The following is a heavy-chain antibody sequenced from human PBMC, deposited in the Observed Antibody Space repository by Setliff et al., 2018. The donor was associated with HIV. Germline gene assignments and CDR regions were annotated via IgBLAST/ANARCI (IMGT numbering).Heavy chain of an antibody. V-gene: IGHV4-4*07. Sequence: SETLSLTCTVSGDSVNGYYWSWIRKPAGKGLEWVGRINPSGSVNYNPSLNSRVAVSLDTSKNQFSLKLSSVTAADTAVYYCTREFHRGIPDYFDSWGQGILVTVSS. CDR1: GDSVNGYY. D-gene: IGHD2-2*02. J-gene: IGHJ4*02. CDR3: TREFHRGIPDYFDS. CDR2: INPSGSV.